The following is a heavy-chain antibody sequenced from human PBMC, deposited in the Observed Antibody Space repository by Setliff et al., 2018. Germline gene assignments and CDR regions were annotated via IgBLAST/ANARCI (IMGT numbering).Heavy chain of an antibody. CDR3: ARDDYNYGYNS. D-gene: IGHD5-18*01. J-gene: IGHJ4*02. Sequence: GGSLRLSCVASGFTFSSYAMSWVRQAPGKGLEWVSAISGSGGSTYYADSVKGRFTISRDNSKNTLWLQMGSLRAEDMAVYYCARDDYNYGYNSWGQGTLVTVSS. CDR2: ISGSGGST. CDR1: GFTFSSYA. V-gene: IGHV3-23*01.